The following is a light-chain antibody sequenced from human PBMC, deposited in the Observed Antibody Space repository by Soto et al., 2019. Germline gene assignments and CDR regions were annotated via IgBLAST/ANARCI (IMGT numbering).Light chain of an antibody. CDR2: EVT. J-gene: IGLJ2*01. CDR1: SSDVGGYNY. CDR3: NSYGGSNNLV. Sequence: QSVLTQPPSASGSPGQSVTISCTGTSSDVGGYNYVSWYQHHPGKAPKLMIYEVTKRPPGVPDRFSGSKSGNTASLTVSGLQAEDEADYYCNSYGGSNNLVFGGGTKVTVL. V-gene: IGLV2-8*01.